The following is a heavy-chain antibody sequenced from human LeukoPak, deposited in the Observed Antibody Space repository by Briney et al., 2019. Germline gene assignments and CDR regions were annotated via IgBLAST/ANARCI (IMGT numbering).Heavy chain of an antibody. J-gene: IGHJ3*02. CDR3: AEGAAMGAFDI. V-gene: IGHV3-21*01. CDR2: ISSSSSYI. Sequence: KSGGSLRLSCAASGFTFSSYSMNWVRQAPGKGLEWVSSISSSSSYIYYADSVKGRFTISRDNAKNSLYLQMNSLRAEDTAVYYCAEGAAMGAFDIWGQGTMVTVSS. D-gene: IGHD2-2*01. CDR1: GFTFSSYS.